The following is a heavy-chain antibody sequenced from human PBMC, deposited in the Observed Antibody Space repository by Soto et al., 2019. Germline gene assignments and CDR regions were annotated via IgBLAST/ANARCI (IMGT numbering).Heavy chain of an antibody. J-gene: IGHJ6*02. Sequence: PGESLKISCKGSGYSFTSYWIGCVRQMPGKGLEWMGIIYPGDSDTRYSPSFQGQVTISADKSISTAYLQWSSLKASDTAMYYCARPAKYYYDSSGYYYYGMDVWGQGTTVTVSS. D-gene: IGHD3-22*01. V-gene: IGHV5-51*01. CDR1: GYSFTSYW. CDR3: ARPAKYYYDSSGYYYYGMDV. CDR2: IYPGDSDT.